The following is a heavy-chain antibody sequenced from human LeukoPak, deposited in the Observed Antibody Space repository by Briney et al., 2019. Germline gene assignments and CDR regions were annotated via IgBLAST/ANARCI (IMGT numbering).Heavy chain of an antibody. CDR2: ISSTGGGT. CDR3: AKRASGSGTSLYYFDY. Sequence: GGSLRLSCAASGFTFSNLAMSWVRRAPGRGLEWVSTISSTGGGTYYADSVKGRFTISRDNSKNTLYLQMNSLRAEDTAVYYCAKRASGSGTSLYYFDYWGQGTLVTVSS. CDR1: GFTFSNLA. J-gene: IGHJ4*02. V-gene: IGHV3-23*01. D-gene: IGHD3-10*01.